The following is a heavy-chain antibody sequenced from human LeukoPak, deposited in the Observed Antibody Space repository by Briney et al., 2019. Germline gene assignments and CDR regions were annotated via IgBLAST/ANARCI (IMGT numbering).Heavy chain of an antibody. CDR3: ARAFLGGYSFFDY. CDR2: INTDGSST. V-gene: IGHV3-74*01. J-gene: IGHJ4*02. Sequence: GGSLRLSCSASGFTYTDYSMSWVRQAPGKGLVWVSRINTDGSSTTYADSVKGRFTISRDNAKNTLYLQMNSLRAEDTAVYYCARAFLGGYSFFDYWGQGTLVTVSS. D-gene: IGHD3-3*02. CDR1: GFTYTDYS.